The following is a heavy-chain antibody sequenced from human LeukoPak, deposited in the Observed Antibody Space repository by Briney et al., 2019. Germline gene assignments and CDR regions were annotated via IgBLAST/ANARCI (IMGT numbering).Heavy chain of an antibody. D-gene: IGHD1-7*01. CDR2: ISWNSATI. CDR3: AKEIGIMGINAITSAFDI. V-gene: IGHV3-9*03. CDR1: GFTFSSYA. J-gene: IGHJ3*02. Sequence: GGSLRLSCAASGFTFSSYAMGWVRQAPGKGLEWVSGISWNSATIGYADSVKGRFTISRDNAKNSLYLQMNSLRAEDMALYYCAKEIGIMGINAITSAFDIWGRGTMVTVSS.